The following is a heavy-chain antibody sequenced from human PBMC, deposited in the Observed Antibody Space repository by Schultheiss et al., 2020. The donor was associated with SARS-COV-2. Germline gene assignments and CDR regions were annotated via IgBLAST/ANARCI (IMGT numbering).Heavy chain of an antibody. J-gene: IGHJ6*02. V-gene: IGHV1-8*02. CDR2: INSNSGGT. CDR1: GYTFSSSG. Sequence: ASVKVSCKASGYTFSSSGVNWVRQAPGQGLEWMGWINSNSGGTNYAQKFQGRVTMTRNTSISTAYMELSSLRSEDTAVYYCARDERTEGGVSYYGMDVWGQGTTVTVSS. D-gene: IGHD2-15*01. CDR3: ARDERTEGGVSYYGMDV.